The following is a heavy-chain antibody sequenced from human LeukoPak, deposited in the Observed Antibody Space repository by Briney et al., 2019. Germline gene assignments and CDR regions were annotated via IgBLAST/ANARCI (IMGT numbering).Heavy chain of an antibody. D-gene: IGHD3-22*01. J-gene: IGHJ4*02. CDR1: GFTFSSYG. CDR2: ISYDGSNK. Sequence: GGSLRLSCAASGFTFSSYGMHWVRQAPGKGLEWVALISYDGSNKYFADSVRGRFTISRDNSKHTLYLQMNSLRAEDTAVYYCARDIGVGSSGYYGYFDYWGQGTLVTVSS. CDR3: ARDIGVGSSGYYGYFDY. V-gene: IGHV3-30*03.